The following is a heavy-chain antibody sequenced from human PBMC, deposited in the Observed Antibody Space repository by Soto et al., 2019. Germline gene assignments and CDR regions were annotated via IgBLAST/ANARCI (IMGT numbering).Heavy chain of an antibody. D-gene: IGHD1-26*01. CDR1: GFTFSSYG. J-gene: IGHJ6*02. V-gene: IGHV3-30*18. Sequence: QVQLVESGGGVVQPGRSLRLSCAASGFTFSSYGMHWVRQAPGKGLEWVAVISYDGSNKYYADSVKGRFTISRDNSKNTLYLQLNSLRAEDTAGYYCAKARIVGATNYYYGMDVWGQGTTVTVSS. CDR3: AKARIVGATNYYYGMDV. CDR2: ISYDGSNK.